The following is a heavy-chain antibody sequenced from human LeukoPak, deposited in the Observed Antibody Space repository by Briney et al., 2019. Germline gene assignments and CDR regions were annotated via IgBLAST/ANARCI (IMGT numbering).Heavy chain of an antibody. J-gene: IGHJ4*02. D-gene: IGHD2-2*01. CDR2: ISSSSSYT. CDR1: EFPFRDYY. CDR3: ARDEGTYCSSTSCPYFDY. Sequence: GGPLGLSVKASEFPFRDYYMSWIRQAPGKGLNGVSYISSSSSYTNYADSVKGRFTISRDNAKNSLYLQMNSLRAEDTAVYYCARDEGTYCSSTSCPYFDYWGQGTLVTVSS. V-gene: IGHV3-11*06.